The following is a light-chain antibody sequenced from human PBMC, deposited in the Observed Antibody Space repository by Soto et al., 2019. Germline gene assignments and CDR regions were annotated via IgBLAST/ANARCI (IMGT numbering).Light chain of an antibody. CDR2: GAS. CDR3: QQYGSSPL. CDR1: QSVSSSY. V-gene: IGKV3-20*01. J-gene: IGKJ1*01. Sequence: EIVLTQSPGTLSLSPGERATLSCRASQSVSSSYLAWYQQKPGQAPRLLIYGASSRATGIPDRFSGSGSGTDFTLTNSRLEPEDFAVYYCQQYGSSPLFGQGTKVEIK.